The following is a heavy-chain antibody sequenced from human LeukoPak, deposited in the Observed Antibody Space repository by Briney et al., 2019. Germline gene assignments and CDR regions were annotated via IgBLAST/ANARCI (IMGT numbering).Heavy chain of an antibody. V-gene: IGHV4-30-2*01. CDR1: GGSISSGGYS. CDR2: IYHSGST. D-gene: IGHD6-13*01. Sequence: SETLSLTCAVSGGSISSGGYSWSWIRQPPGKGLEWIGYIYHSGSTYYNPSLKSRVTISVDRSKNQFSLKLSSVTAADTAVYYCASVIAAAGTDYYGMDVWGQGTTVTVSS. CDR3: ASVIAAAGTDYYGMDV. J-gene: IGHJ6*02.